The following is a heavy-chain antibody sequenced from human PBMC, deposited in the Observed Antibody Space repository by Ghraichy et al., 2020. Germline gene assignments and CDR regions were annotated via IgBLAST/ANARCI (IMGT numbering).Heavy chain of an antibody. CDR2: ISSRSSDI. V-gene: IGHV3-48*02. CDR1: GFTFSTYS. CDR3: ARLPGGYGDDDPFDI. Sequence: LSLTCGASGFTFSTYSMNWVRQAPGKGLEWLSYISSRSSDIDYADSVRGRFTISRDNAKNSLFLQMNGLRDEDTALYYCARLPGGYGDDDPFDIWGQGTLVTVSS. J-gene: IGHJ3*02. D-gene: IGHD4-17*01.